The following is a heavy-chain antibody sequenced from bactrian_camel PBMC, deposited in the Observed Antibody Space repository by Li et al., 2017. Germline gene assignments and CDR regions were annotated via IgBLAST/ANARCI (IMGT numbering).Heavy chain of an antibody. CDR2: IDERDHTT. CDR3: AARREMMVFGRSRCRDWSF. CDR1: GSGYSSLC. D-gene: IGHD6*01. V-gene: IGHV3S1*01. J-gene: IGHJ6*01. Sequence: VQLVESGGGSVEAGGSLTLSCRYSGSGYSSLCMGWFRQAPGKEREAVAAIDERDHTTYYVDSVKGRFTISQDNSKRTLYLQMNSLKTEDTGVYYCAARREMMVFGRSRCRDWSFWGQGTQVTV.